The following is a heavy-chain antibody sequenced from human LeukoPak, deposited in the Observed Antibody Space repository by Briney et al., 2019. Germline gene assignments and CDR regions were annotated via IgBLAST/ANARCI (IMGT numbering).Heavy chain of an antibody. Sequence: AGGSLRLSCAASGFTFSNAWMSWVRQAPGKGLEWVSGISGSGGSRYSADSVKGRFTISRDNSENTLYLQMNRLRAEDTAVYYCAKPYCGSDCYYQNVHWGQGTLVTVSS. CDR1: GFTFSNAW. J-gene: IGHJ4*02. CDR3: AKPYCGSDCYYQNVH. CDR2: ISGSGGSR. D-gene: IGHD2-21*02. V-gene: IGHV3-23*01.